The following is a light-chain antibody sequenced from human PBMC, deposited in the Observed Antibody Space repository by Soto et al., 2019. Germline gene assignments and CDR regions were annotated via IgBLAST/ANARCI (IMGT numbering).Light chain of an antibody. J-gene: IGLJ3*02. CDR2: EDN. V-gene: IGLV6-57*01. CDR1: GGSIASQY. CDR3: QSFDSSDQV. Sequence: NFMLAQPHSVSGSLGKTITISCTRSGGSIASQYVQWFQQRPGRSPTTVIYEDNHRPSGVPDRFSGSIDSSSNSASLTISGLKTEDEATYYCQSFDSSDQVFGGGTKLTVL.